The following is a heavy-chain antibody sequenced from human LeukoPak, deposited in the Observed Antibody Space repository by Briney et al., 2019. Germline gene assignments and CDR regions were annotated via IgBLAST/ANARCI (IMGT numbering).Heavy chain of an antibody. CDR3: ARGLYSGYADYFDY. V-gene: IGHV4-34*01. J-gene: IGHJ4*02. CDR2: INHSGST. D-gene: IGHD5-12*01. CDR1: GGSFSGYY. Sequence: SETLSITCAVYGGSFSGYYWSWIRQPPGKGLEWIGEINHSGSTNYNPSLKSRVTISVDTSKNQFSLKLSSVTAADTAVYYCARGLYSGYADYFDYWGQGTLVTVSS.